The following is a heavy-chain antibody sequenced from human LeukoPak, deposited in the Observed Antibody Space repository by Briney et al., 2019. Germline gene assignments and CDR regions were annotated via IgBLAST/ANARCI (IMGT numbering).Heavy chain of an antibody. V-gene: IGHV1-46*01. D-gene: IGHD6-19*01. CDR3: ASTPRIAVAGLDY. J-gene: IGHJ4*02. CDR2: INPSGGST. CDR1: GYTFTSYY. Sequence: ASVKVSCKGSGYTFTSYYMHWVRQAPGQGLEWMGIINPSGGSTSYAQKFQGRVTMTRDTSTSTVYMELSSLRSEDTAVYYCASTPRIAVAGLDYWGQGTLVTVSS.